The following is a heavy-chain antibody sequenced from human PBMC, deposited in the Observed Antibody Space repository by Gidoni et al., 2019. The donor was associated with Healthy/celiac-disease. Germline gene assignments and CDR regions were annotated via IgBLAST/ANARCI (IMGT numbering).Heavy chain of an antibody. CDR3: AKDRTEITFGGVIVRDGMDV. V-gene: IGHV3-23*01. D-gene: IGHD3-16*02. Sequence: EVQLLESGGGLVQPGGSLRLSCAASGFTFSSSAMSWVRQAPGKGLEWVSAISGSGGSTYYADSVKGRFTISRDNSKNTLYLQMNSLRAEDTAVYYCAKDRTEITFGGVIVRDGMDVWGQGTTVTVSS. CDR2: ISGSGGST. CDR1: GFTFSSSA. J-gene: IGHJ6*02.